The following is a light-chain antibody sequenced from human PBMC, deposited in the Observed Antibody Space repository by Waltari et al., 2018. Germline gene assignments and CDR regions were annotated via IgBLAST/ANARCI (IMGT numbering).Light chain of an antibody. CDR2: GAS. V-gene: IGKV1-39*01. J-gene: IGKJ4*01. CDR3: QQTSGAPIT. Sequence: DIQMTQSPSSLSASVGDRVTITCRASQNNFNYVYWYQQKPGKAPRLLISGASSLQGGVPSRFSGSGFGTDFTLTIGGLQPEDSATYYCQQTSGAPITFGRGTKVEIK. CDR1: QNNFNY.